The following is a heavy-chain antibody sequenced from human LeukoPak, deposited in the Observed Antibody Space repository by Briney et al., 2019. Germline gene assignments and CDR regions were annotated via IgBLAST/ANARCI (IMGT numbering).Heavy chain of an antibody. CDR2: IYYSGST. J-gene: IGHJ5*02. V-gene: IGHV4-39*07. CDR1: GGSISSSVYY. Sequence: PSETLSLTCSVSGGSISSSVYYWGWIRQPPGKGLEWIGNIYYSGSTSYNPSLKSRVIISVDKSKMQISLNLGSVTAADTAHYYCARGDLSVFGVVKVGWFDPWGQGTLVSVFS. D-gene: IGHD3-3*01. CDR3: ARGDLSVFGVVKVGWFDP.